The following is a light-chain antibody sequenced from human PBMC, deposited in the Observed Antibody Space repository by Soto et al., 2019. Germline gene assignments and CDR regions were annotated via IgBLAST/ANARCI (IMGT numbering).Light chain of an antibody. V-gene: IGKV1-33*01. J-gene: IGKJ5*01. CDR2: DAS. CDR3: EQYDNLPIT. Sequence: DIQMTQSPSSLSASVGDIVTITCQASQDISNYLNWYQQKPGKAPKLLIYDASNLETGVPSRFSGSGSGTDFTFAISSLQPEDSATYYCEQYDNLPITFGQGTRLEIK. CDR1: QDISNY.